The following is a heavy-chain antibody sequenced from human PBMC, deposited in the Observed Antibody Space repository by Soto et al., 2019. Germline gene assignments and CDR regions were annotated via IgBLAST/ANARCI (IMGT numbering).Heavy chain of an antibody. Sequence: GESLKISCKGSGYTFTDFWIAWVRQMPGKGLEWMGLVYPDDSGTRYSPSLQGQVTISADKSISTAYLQWRSLKASDTAMYYCARRDYYDSTAYFYWGQGTLVTVSS. J-gene: IGHJ4*02. CDR1: GYTFTDFW. CDR2: VYPDDSGT. D-gene: IGHD3-22*01. V-gene: IGHV5-51*01. CDR3: ARRDYYDSTAYFY.